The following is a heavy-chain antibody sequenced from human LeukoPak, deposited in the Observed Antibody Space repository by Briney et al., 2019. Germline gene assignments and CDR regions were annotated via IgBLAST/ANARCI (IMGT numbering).Heavy chain of an antibody. CDR2: IKGDGSEK. CDR3: ARDKYGGTDY. J-gene: IGHJ4*02. V-gene: IGHV3-7*03. Sequence: GGSLRLSCAASGFTFTTSWMSWVRQAPGKGLEWVANIKGDGSEKYYVDSVKGRLTISRDNAKNSLYLQMKSLRVEDTAVYYCARDKYGGTDYWGQGTLVTVSS. D-gene: IGHD2-8*01. CDR1: GFTFTTSW.